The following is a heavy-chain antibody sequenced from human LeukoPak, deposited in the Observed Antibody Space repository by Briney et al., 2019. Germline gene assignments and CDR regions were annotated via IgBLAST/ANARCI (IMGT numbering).Heavy chain of an antibody. CDR1: GGSISGYY. J-gene: IGHJ4*02. D-gene: IGHD4-11*01. CDR2: IYYSGST. Sequence: SETLSLTCAVSGGSISGYYWTWIRQPPGIVLEWIGYIYYSGSTNYNPSLKSRITISVDTSENQFSLKLSSVTAADTAIYYCARLRGNYFPDYWGQGTLVTVSS. V-gene: IGHV4-59*01. CDR3: ARLRGNYFPDY.